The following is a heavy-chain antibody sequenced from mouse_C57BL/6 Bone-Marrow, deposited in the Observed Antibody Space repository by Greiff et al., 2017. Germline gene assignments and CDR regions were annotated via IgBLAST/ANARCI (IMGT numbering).Heavy chain of an antibody. CDR1: GYSFTGYY. D-gene: IGHD4-1*01. CDR3: ARNWDRFAY. V-gene: IGHV1-42*01. Sequence: EVKLMESGPELVKPGASVKISCKASGYSFTGYYMNWVKQSPDKSLEWIGEINPRTGGTTYNQKFKAKATLTVDKSSSTAYMQLKSLTSEDSAVYYCARNWDRFAYGGEGTLVTDSA. CDR2: INPRTGGT. J-gene: IGHJ3*01.